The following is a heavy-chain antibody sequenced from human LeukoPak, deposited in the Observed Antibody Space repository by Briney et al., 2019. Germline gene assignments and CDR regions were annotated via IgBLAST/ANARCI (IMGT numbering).Heavy chain of an antibody. V-gene: IGHV3-23*01. Sequence: GGSLRLSCAASGFTFSSYAMSWVRQAPGKGLEWVSAISGSGGSTYYADSVKGRFTISRDTSQNTLYLQMNSLRAEDTAVYYCAKDHTYYDFWSGYSAFYYFDYWGQGTLVTVSS. D-gene: IGHD3-3*01. J-gene: IGHJ4*02. CDR2: ISGSGGST. CDR1: GFTFSSYA. CDR3: AKDHTYYDFWSGYSAFYYFDY.